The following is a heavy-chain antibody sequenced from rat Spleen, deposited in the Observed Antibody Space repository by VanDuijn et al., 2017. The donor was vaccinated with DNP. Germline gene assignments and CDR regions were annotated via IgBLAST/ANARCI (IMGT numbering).Heavy chain of an antibody. V-gene: IGHV2-30*01. CDR3: ARGDYDGSYYSYYFDY. Sequence: QVQVKESGPGLVQPSQTLSLTCTVSGFSLTSYNVHWVRQPPGKGLEWMGVMWSGGNAEYNLALKSRLSISRDTSKSQVFLKMNSLQTEDTATYYCARGDYDGSYYSYYFDYWGQGVMVTVSS. J-gene: IGHJ2*01. CDR2: MWSGGNA. D-gene: IGHD1-12*02. CDR1: GFSLTSYN.